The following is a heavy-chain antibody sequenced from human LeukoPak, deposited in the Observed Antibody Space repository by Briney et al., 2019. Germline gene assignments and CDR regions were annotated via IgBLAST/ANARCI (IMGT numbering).Heavy chain of an antibody. J-gene: IGHJ5*02. CDR2: ISGSGGST. D-gene: IGHD3-9*01. Sequence: GGSLRLSCAASGFTFSSYAMSWVRQAPGKGLEWVSAISGSGGSTYYADSVKGRFTISRDNSKNTLYLHINCLTAEPTAVYYCAKDYDILAPGFYNWFDPWGQGTLVTVSS. CDR3: AKDYDILAPGFYNWFDP. CDR1: GFTFSSYA. V-gene: IGHV3-23*01.